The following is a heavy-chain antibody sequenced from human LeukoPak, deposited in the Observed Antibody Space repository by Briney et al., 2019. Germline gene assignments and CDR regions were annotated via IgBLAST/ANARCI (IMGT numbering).Heavy chain of an antibody. Sequence: GASVTVSCKASGYTFTSYGISWVRQAPGQGLEWMGWISAYNGNTNYAQKLQGRVTMTTDTSTSTAHMELRSLRSDDTAVYYCARVRDSSSWYLYYYYYGMDVWGQGTTVTVSS. CDR1: GYTFTSYG. J-gene: IGHJ6*02. CDR3: ARVRDSSSWYLYYYYYGMDV. V-gene: IGHV1-18*01. CDR2: ISAYNGNT. D-gene: IGHD6-13*01.